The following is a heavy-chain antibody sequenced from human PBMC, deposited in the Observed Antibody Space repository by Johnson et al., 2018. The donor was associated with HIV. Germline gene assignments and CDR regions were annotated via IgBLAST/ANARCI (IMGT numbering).Heavy chain of an antibody. Sequence: QVQLVESGGGVVQPGTSLRLSCAASGFTFSSYAMHWVRQAPGKGLEWVAVISYDGSNKYYTDSVKGRFTISRDESKNTLYLQMNSLKTEDTAVYYCTTDPTGFDSSGYYTVDAFDIWGQGTMVTVSS. CDR3: TTDPTGFDSSGYYTVDAFDI. D-gene: IGHD3-22*01. J-gene: IGHJ3*02. CDR2: ISYDGSNK. V-gene: IGHV3-30*04. CDR1: GFTFSSYA.